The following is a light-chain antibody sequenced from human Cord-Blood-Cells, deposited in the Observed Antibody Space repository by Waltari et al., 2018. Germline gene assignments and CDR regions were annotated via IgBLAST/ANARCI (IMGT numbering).Light chain of an antibody. Sequence: EIVLTQSPGTLSLSPGERATLSCRASQSVSSSYLAWYQQKPGPAPRLLIYGASSRATGIPDRLSGSVSGTDFTLTISRLEPEDFAVYYCQQYGSSPWTFGQGTKVEIK. CDR1: QSVSSSY. CDR2: GAS. J-gene: IGKJ1*01. CDR3: QQYGSSPWT. V-gene: IGKV3-20*01.